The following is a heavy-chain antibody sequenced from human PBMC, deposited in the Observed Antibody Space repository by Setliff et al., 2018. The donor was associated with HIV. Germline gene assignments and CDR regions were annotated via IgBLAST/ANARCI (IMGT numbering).Heavy chain of an antibody. CDR1: GASIRSQY. J-gene: IGHJ4*01. CDR2: LSYSGST. V-gene: IGHV4-59*11. D-gene: IGHD5-18*01. Sequence: SETLSLTCTVSGASIRSQYWSWIRKPPGKGLEWIGYLSYSGSTNYNPSLGSGVAMSVDTSKQQFSLEVSSVTAADTAVYYCARTRGYSYGTLAGFDYWGRGSLVTVSS. CDR3: ARTRGYSYGTLAGFDY.